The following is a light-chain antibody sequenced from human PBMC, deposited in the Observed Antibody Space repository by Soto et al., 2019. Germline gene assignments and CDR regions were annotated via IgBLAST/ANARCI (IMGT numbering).Light chain of an antibody. CDR3: QQYGSSPRT. Sequence: EIVLTQSPGTLSLSPGERATLSRRASQSVSSSYLAWYQQKPGQAPRLLIYGASLRATGIPDRFSGSGSGTGFTLTISRLEPEDFAVYYCQQYGSSPRTFGQGTKVEIK. J-gene: IGKJ1*01. V-gene: IGKV3-20*01. CDR2: GAS. CDR1: QSVSSSY.